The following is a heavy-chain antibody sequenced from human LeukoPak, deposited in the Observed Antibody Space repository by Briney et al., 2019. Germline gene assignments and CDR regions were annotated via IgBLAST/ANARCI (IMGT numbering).Heavy chain of an antibody. J-gene: IGHJ4*02. Sequence: GASVKVSCKASGYTFTSYYMHWVRQAPGQGLEWMGIINPSGGSTSYAQKFQGRVTMTRDTSTSTVYMELSSLRSEDTAVYYCARGTGYYDSSGYYLFDYWGQGTLVTVSS. V-gene: IGHV1-46*01. CDR3: ARGTGYYDSSGYYLFDY. CDR2: INPSGGST. D-gene: IGHD3-22*01. CDR1: GYTFTSYY.